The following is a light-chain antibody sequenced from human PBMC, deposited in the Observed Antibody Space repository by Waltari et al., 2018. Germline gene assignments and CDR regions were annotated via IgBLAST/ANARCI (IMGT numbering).Light chain of an antibody. J-gene: IGLJ3*02. CDR1: SSNIGAGSA. Sequence: QSVLTQPPSVSGAPAQRVTISCTGSSSNIGAGSAVPWYQQLPGTAPKLLIYGNTNRPSGVPDRFSGSKSGTSASLAISGLQAEDEADYYCQSYDSSLSGSVFGGGTKLTVL. V-gene: IGLV1-40*01. CDR2: GNT. CDR3: QSYDSSLSGSV.